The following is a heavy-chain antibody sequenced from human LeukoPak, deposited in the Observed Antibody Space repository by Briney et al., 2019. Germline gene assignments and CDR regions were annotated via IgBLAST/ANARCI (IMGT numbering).Heavy chain of an antibody. J-gene: IGHJ4*02. V-gene: IGHV4-39*01. CDR2: IYYSGST. CDR1: GGSISSSSYY. CDR3: ARHLYYYGSGSYSHIDF. Sequence: SETLSLTCTVSGGSISSSSYYWGWIRQPPGKGLEWIGSIYYSGSTYYNPSLKSRVTISVDTSKNRFSLELSSVTAADTAVYYCARHLYYYGSGSYSHIDFWGQGTLVTVSS. D-gene: IGHD3-10*01.